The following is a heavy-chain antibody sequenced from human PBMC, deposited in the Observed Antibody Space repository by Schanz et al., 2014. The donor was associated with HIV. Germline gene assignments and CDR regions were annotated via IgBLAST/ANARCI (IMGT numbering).Heavy chain of an antibody. CDR2: VRHIGGT. V-gene: IGHV4-34*02. Sequence: QVQLQQWGAGLLKPSETLSLTCAVYGGSFRGYYWTWIRQFPGLGLEWIGGVRHIGGTNYNPSLKSRATMSMDMSKNQFSRTLTSVTAADTAVYFCARGDFGGNSVDYWGHGNLVTVSS. CDR1: GGSFRGYY. D-gene: IGHD4-17*01. J-gene: IGHJ4*01. CDR3: ARGDFGGNSVDY.